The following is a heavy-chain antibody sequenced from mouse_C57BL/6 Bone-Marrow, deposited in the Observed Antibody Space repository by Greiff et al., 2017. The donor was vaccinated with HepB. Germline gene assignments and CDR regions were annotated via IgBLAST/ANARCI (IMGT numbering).Heavy chain of an antibody. Sequence: EVKLMESGGGLVKPGGSLKLSCAASGFTFSSYGMSWVRQTPDKRLEWVATISSGGSYTYYPDSVKGRFTISRDNAKNTPYLQMSSLKSEDTAMYYCAGLLTRGYWGRGTTLTVSS. CDR2: ISSGGSYT. CDR3: AGLLTRGY. D-gene: IGHD1-1*01. V-gene: IGHV5-6*03. J-gene: IGHJ2*01. CDR1: GFTFSSYG.